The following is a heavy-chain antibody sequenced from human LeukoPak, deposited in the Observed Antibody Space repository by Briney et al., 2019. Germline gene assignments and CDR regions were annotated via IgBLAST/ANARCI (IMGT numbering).Heavy chain of an antibody. CDR3: LVTTRSRGFDY. CDR1: GFTFRSYG. Sequence: GGSLRLSCAASGFTFRSYGIQWVRQTPGKGLEWVTMIWHDGSNKYYADSVKGRFTISRDNPKNSVYLQMSSLRAEDTAVYYCLVTTRSRGFDYWGQGTLVTVSS. D-gene: IGHD1/OR15-1a*01. V-gene: IGHV3-33*03. CDR2: IWHDGSNK. J-gene: IGHJ4*02.